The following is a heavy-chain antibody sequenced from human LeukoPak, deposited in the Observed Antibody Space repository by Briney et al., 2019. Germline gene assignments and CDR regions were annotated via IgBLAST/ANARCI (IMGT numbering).Heavy chain of an antibody. CDR1: GGSIVSTDYY. J-gene: IGHJ6*02. Sequence: SETLSLTCTVSGGSIVSTDYYWGWIRQPPGKGLQWIGSIYYSGRSYSNLSLKSRVTISVEMSKNQFSLKLSSVTAADTALYYCARQRNYDILTGYRRGYGMDVWGQGATVTVSS. CDR2: IYYSGRS. CDR3: ARQRNYDILTGYRRGYGMDV. D-gene: IGHD3-9*01. V-gene: IGHV4-39*01.